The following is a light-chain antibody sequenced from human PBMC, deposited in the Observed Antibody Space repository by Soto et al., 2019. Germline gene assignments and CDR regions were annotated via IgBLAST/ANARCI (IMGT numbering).Light chain of an antibody. V-gene: IGLV4-69*01. CDR2: IKSDGSH. Sequence: QLVLTQSPSASASLGGSVRLTSTLSSGHSNYAIAWHQQQPEKGPRSLMKIKSDGSHIRGDGIPDRFSGSSSGAERYLTISSLQSEDEADYYCQTWGTGIRVFGGGTKLTVL. CDR3: QTWGTGIRV. J-gene: IGLJ3*02. CDR1: SGHSNYA.